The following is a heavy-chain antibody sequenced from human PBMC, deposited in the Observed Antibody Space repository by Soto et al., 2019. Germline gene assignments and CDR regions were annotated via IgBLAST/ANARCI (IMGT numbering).Heavy chain of an antibody. V-gene: IGHV4-34*01. J-gene: IGHJ4*02. CDR2: INHRGST. CDR3: ASNYGDYARALDY. Sequence: QVQLQQWGAGLLKPSETLSLTCAVYGGSFSGYSWSWIRQPPGKGLEWTGEINHRGSTNYNPSLKSRVTISVDTSKNQFSLKLSSVTAADTAVYYCASNYGDYARALDYWGQGTLVTVSS. D-gene: IGHD4-17*01. CDR1: GGSFSGYS.